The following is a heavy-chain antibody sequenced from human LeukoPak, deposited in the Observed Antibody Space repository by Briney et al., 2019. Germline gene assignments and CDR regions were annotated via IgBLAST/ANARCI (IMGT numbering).Heavy chain of an antibody. J-gene: IGHJ5*02. CDR1: GFTFNNYA. CDR2: ISGGGETT. D-gene: IGHD4-17*01. V-gene: IGHV3-23*01. Sequence: GGSLRLSCAASGFTFNNYAMNWVRQAPGKGLEWVSSISGGGETTYYADSAKGRFTISRDNSKNTLYLQMNSLRAEDTAVYYCAKTVFAASGPFDPWGQGTLVTVSS. CDR3: AKTVFAASGPFDP.